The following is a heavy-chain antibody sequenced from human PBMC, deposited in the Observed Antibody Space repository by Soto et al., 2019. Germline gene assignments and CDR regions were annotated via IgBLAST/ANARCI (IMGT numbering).Heavy chain of an antibody. D-gene: IGHD6-6*01. J-gene: IGHJ4*02. CDR2: IYYSGST. CDR3: AREVLEYSSSRYYFDY. V-gene: IGHV4-59*01. CDR1: GGSISSYY. Sequence: NPSETLSLTCTVSGGSISSYYWSWIRQPPGKGLEWIGYIYYSGSTNYNPSLKSRVTISVDTSKNQFSLKLSSVTAADTAVYYCAREVLEYSSSRYYFDYWGQGTLVTVSS.